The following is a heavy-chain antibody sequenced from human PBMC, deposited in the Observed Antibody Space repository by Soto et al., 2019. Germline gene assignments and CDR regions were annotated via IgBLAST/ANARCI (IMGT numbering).Heavy chain of an antibody. CDR1: GFSLSRYG. J-gene: IGHJ4*02. Sequence: WGSLRLSCTASGFSLSRYGWHWVRQAPGTGLEWVAGLWSDGIKTSYTDSVKGRFTISRDTSKNMLYLQMNSLGAEDTAVYYCARDLNYWSLLIDHWGQGTLVTVSS. CDR3: ARDLNYWSLLIDH. CDR2: LWSDGIKT. D-gene: IGHD2-8*02. V-gene: IGHV3-33*01.